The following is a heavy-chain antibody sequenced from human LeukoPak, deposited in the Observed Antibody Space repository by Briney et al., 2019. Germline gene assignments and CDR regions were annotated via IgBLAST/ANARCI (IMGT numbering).Heavy chain of an antibody. CDR2: ISSSGSTI. Sequence: GGSLRLSCAASGFTFSDYYMSWIRQAPGKGLEWVSYISSSGSTIYYADSVKGRFTISRDNAKNSLYLQMNSLRAEDTAVYYCARDQRPFLFGELTNWFDPWGQGTLVTVSS. CDR3: ARDQRPFLFGELTNWFDP. D-gene: IGHD3-10*02. V-gene: IGHV3-11*01. CDR1: GFTFSDYY. J-gene: IGHJ5*02.